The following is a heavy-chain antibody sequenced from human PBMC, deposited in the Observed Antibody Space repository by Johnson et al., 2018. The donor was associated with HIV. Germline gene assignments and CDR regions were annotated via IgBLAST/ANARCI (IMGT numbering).Heavy chain of an antibody. CDR2: LQHDGTSK. D-gene: IGHD1-26*01. CDR1: GFTFSSFG. J-gene: IGHJ3*01. CDR3: AKGRMGASGSYNV. V-gene: IGHV3-30*02. Sequence: QVQLVESGGGVVQPGGSLRLSCAASGFTFSSFGMHWVRQAPGKGLEWVAFLQHDGTSKYYTDSVKGRFTISRDNSKNTLYLQMNSLRAEDTALYYCAKGRMGASGSYNVWGQGTMVTVSS.